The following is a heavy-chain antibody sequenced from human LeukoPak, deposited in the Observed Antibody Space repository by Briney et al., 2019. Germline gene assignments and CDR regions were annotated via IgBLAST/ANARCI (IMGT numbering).Heavy chain of an antibody. CDR3: AADLRYYDILTGYRYYYYGMDV. D-gene: IGHD3-9*01. V-gene: IGHV3-48*04. CDR2: ISSSSSTI. Sequence: PGGSLRLSCAASGFTFSSYSMNWVRQAPGKGLEWVSYISSSSSTIYYADSVKGRFTISRDNAKNSLYLQMNSLRAEDTAVYYCAADLRYYDILTGYRYYYYGMDVWGQGTTVTVSS. CDR1: GFTFSSYS. J-gene: IGHJ6*02.